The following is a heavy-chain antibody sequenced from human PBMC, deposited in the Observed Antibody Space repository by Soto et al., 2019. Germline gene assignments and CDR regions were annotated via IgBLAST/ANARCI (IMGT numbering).Heavy chain of an antibody. CDR2: IYYSGST. J-gene: IGHJ3*02. D-gene: IGHD6-13*01. Sequence: PSETLSLTCTVSGGSISSYYWSWIRQPPGKGLEWIGYIYYSGSTNYNPSLKSRVTISVDTSKNQFSLKLSSVTAADTAVYYCVRRRYSSSWYDAFDIWGQGTMVTVSS. CDR3: VRRRYSSSWYDAFDI. CDR1: GGSISSYY. V-gene: IGHV4-59*08.